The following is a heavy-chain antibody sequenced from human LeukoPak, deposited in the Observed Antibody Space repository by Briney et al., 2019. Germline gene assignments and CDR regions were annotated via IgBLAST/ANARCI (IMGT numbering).Heavy chain of an antibody. Sequence: GASVKVSCKASGYTFTSYDINWVRQATGQGLEWMGWMNPNSGNTGYAQKFQGRVTMTRNTSISTAYMELSSLRSEDTAMYYCARGLRYSSGWYYFDYWGQGTLVTVSS. CDR1: GYTFTSYD. V-gene: IGHV1-8*01. CDR2: MNPNSGNT. CDR3: ARGLRYSSGWYYFDY. J-gene: IGHJ4*02. D-gene: IGHD6-19*01.